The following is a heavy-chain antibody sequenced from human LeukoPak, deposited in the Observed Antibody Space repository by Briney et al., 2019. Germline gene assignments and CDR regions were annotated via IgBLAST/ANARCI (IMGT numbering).Heavy chain of an antibody. CDR3: SNGIYSSSY. J-gene: IGHJ4*02. V-gene: IGHV3-7*01. CDR1: GFTFSSYW. CDR2: IKQDGSER. D-gene: IGHD6-6*01. Sequence: GGSLRLSCAASGFTFSSYWMSWVRQAPGKGLEWVANIKQDGSERYYVDSVKGRFTISRDNAKNSLYLQMNSLRAEDTAVYYCSNGIYSSSYWGRGTLVTVSS.